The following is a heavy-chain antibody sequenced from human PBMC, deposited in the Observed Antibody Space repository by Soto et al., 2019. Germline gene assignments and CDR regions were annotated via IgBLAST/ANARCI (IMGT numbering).Heavy chain of an antibody. V-gene: IGHV1-8*01. J-gene: IGHJ5*02. CDR3: ARRWELLQVGTGWFDP. Sequence: GASVKVSCKASGYTFTSYDINWVRQATGQGLEWMGWMNPNSGNTGYAQKLQGRVTMTRNTSISTAYMELSSLRSEDTAVYYCARRWELLQVGTGWFDPWGQGTLVTSPQ. CDR2: MNPNSGNT. D-gene: IGHD1-26*01. CDR1: GYTFTSYD.